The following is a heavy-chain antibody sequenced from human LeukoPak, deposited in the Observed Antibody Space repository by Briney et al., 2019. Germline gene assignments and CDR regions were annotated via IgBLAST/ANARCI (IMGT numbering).Heavy chain of an antibody. CDR1: GFTFSTYT. D-gene: IGHD6-13*01. Sequence: GGSLRLSCAASGFTFSTYTMNWVRQAPGKGLEWVSSISGSTKYIYYADSLKGRFTISGDNAKNSLYLEMNSLRAEDTAVYYCARDRASSWPFDYWGQGTLVTVSS. CDR2: ISGSTKYI. J-gene: IGHJ4*02. CDR3: ARDRASSWPFDY. V-gene: IGHV3-21*01.